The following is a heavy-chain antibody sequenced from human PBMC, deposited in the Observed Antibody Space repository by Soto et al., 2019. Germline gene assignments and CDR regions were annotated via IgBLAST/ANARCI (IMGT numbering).Heavy chain of an antibody. CDR1: GYTFTGYY. CDR3: ARDLPITIFGVVTITKNYYYYGMGV. Sequence: ASVKVSCKASGYTFTGYYMHWVRQAPGQGLEWMGWINPNSGGTNYAQKFQGWVTMTRDTSISTAYMELSRLRSDDTAVYYCARDLPITIFGVVTITKNYYYYGMGVWGQGTTVTVSS. CDR2: INPNSGGT. D-gene: IGHD3-3*01. J-gene: IGHJ6*02. V-gene: IGHV1-2*04.